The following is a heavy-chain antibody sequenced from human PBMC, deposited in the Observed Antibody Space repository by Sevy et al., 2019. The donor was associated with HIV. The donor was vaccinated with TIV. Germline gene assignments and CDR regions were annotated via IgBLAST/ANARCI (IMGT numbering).Heavy chain of an antibody. J-gene: IGHJ4*02. Sequence: SETLSLTCTVSGGSISSYYWSWIRQPPGKGLEWIGYIYYSGNTNYNPTLKSRVSISVDKSKNQFSLMLSSVTAADTAIYYCARHTRTSDRSPYFYNYWGRGTLVTVSS. CDR2: IYYSGNT. V-gene: IGHV4-59*08. CDR1: GGSISSYY. CDR3: ARHTRTSDRSPYFYNY. D-gene: IGHD1-1*01.